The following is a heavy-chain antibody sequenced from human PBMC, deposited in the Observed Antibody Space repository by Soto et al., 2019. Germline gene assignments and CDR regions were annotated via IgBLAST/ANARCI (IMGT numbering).Heavy chain of an antibody. Sequence: EVQLVESGGGLVQPGGSLRLSCAASGIPVSSNYMTWVRQAPGKGLEWVSVLHSGGDTYYANSVKGRFTISRHDSTNTLFLKRNTLTAEARAVYYCGRDGPFYYASRMDVWGKGTTVPFSS. J-gene: IGHJ6*04. CDR3: GRDGPFYYASRMDV. CDR2: LHSGGDT. CDR1: GIPVSSNY. V-gene: IGHV3-53*04. D-gene: IGHD3-10*01.